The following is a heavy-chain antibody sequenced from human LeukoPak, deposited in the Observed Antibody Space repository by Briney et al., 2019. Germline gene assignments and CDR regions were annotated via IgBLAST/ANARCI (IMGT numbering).Heavy chain of an antibody. CDR3: AIPQPAGYSSSWSPHDY. Sequence: GASVKVSCKASGYTFTSYAMNWVRQAPGQGLEWMGWINTNTGNPTYAQGFTGRFVFSLDTSVSTAYLQISSLKAEDTAVYYCAIPQPAGYSSSWSPHDYWGQGTLVTVSS. V-gene: IGHV7-4-1*02. J-gene: IGHJ4*02. CDR1: GYTFTSYA. D-gene: IGHD6-13*01. CDR2: INTNTGNP.